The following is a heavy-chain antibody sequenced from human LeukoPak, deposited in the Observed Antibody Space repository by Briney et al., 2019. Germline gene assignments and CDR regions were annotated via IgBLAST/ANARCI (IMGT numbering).Heavy chain of an antibody. Sequence: GRSLRLSCAVSGFTFNDYAMHWVRQAPGKGLEWVSIISWNSGDIGYADSVKGRFTISRDNAKNSLYLQMDSLRTEDTALYYCAKEDLWGQGTLVTVSS. CDR2: ISWNSGDI. CDR1: GFTFNDYA. J-gene: IGHJ5*02. CDR3: AKEDL. V-gene: IGHV3-9*01.